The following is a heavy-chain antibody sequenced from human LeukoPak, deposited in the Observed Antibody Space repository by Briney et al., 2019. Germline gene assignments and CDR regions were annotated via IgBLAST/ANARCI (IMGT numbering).Heavy chain of an antibody. Sequence: PGGSLRLSCAASGFTFSSYAMHWVRQAPGKGLEWVAVISYDGSNKYYADSVKGRFTISRDNSKNTLYLQMNSLRAEDTAVYYCARDSGSAAFDIWGQGTMVTVSS. CDR3: ARDSGSAAFDI. J-gene: IGHJ3*02. CDR2: ISYDGSNK. CDR1: GFTFSSYA. V-gene: IGHV3-30-3*01.